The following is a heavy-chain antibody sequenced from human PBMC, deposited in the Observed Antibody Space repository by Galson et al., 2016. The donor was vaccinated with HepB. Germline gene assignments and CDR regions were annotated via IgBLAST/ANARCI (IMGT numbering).Heavy chain of an antibody. CDR2: IHHSGRT. CDR1: GGSISSSTDYFYY. CDR3: AREDGTSKKEFDS. J-gene: IGHJ4*02. V-gene: IGHV4-39*07. Sequence: SETLSLTCTVSGGSISSSTDYFYYWGWVRQTPGKGLKWIASIHHSGRTYHNPSLKSRVTISVDTSKNQFSLRLSSVTAADTAVYYCAREDGTSKKEFDSWGQGTLVTVSS. D-gene: IGHD5-24*01.